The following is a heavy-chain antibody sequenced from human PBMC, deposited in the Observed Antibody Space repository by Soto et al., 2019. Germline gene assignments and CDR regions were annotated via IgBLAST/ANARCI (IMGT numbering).Heavy chain of an antibody. CDR2: TRSNGEYT. V-gene: IGHV3-23*01. Sequence: PGGSLRLSCAGSGFTFSNYAMTWVRQAPGKGLEWVSTTRSNGEYTYYADSVKGRFTVSRDNSQNALFLEMSSLRAEDTAVYYCAKESMSVAVSASRVCGMDVWGQGTTVTVSS. J-gene: IGHJ6*02. D-gene: IGHD6-6*01. CDR3: AKESMSVAVSASRVCGMDV. CDR1: GFTFSNYA.